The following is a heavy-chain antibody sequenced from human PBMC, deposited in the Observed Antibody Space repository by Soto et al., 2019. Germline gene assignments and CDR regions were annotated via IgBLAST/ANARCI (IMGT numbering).Heavy chain of an antibody. CDR1: GYTFTSYG. Sequence: QVQLVQSGAEVKKPGASVKVSCKASGYTFTSYGISWVRQAPGQGLEWMGWISAYNGNTNYAQKLQGRVTMTTDTATSTAYMELRSLRSDDTAVYYCASVTYYYGSGRDYYGMDVWGQGTTVTVS. J-gene: IGHJ6*02. D-gene: IGHD3-10*01. CDR3: ASVTYYYGSGRDYYGMDV. CDR2: ISAYNGNT. V-gene: IGHV1-18*01.